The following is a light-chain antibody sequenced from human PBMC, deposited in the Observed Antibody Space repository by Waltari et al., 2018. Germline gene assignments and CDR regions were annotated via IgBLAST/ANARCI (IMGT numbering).Light chain of an antibody. V-gene: IGLV6-57*04. CDR1: SGSIASYY. Sequence: NFMLTQPHSVSASPGKTVTISCTRSSGSIASYYVQWSQQRPGSAPTTVIYDDDLRPSGVPDRFSGSIDSSSNSASLTISGLKTEDEADYYCQSYDDTTNQVFGGGTKLTVL. CDR3: QSYDDTTNQV. CDR2: DDD. J-gene: IGLJ2*01.